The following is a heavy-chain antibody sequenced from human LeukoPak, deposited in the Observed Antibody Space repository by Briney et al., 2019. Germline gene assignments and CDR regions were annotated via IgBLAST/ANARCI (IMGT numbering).Heavy chain of an antibody. CDR2: INPNTGGT. CDR1: GYTFTVYY. J-gene: IGHJ4*02. D-gene: IGHD3-22*01. CDR3: ARAPMIVVIFPPRLDF. V-gene: IGHV1-2*02. Sequence: ASVTVSCKTSGYTFTVYYMHWVRQAPGQGREWMGWINPNTGGTNYAQKFQGRVTMTSDTSISTAYMELSSLQSDDTAIYYCARAPMIVVIFPPRLDFWGQGTLVTVSS.